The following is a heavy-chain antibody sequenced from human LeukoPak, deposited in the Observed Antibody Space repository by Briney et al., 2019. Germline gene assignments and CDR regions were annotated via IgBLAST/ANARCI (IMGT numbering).Heavy chain of an antibody. Sequence: PGGSLRLPCAASGFTVSSNYMSWVRQAPGKGLEWVANINQGGSQISYVDSVRGRFTIARDDAKNSLYLQMNSLRAEDTAVYLCARDKGGMVPFDYWGQGTLVTVSS. V-gene: IGHV3-7*01. CDR2: INQGGSQI. CDR3: ARDKGGMVPFDY. CDR1: GFTVSSNY. D-gene: IGHD3-3*01. J-gene: IGHJ4*02.